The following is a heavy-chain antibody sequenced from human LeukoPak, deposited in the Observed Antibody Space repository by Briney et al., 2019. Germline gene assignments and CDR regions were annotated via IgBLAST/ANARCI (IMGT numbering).Heavy chain of an antibody. D-gene: IGHD6-13*01. CDR3: AKGPYSSGWYNYFDY. V-gene: IGHV3-9*01. CDR2: ICWYSGSI. J-gene: IGHJ4*02. Sequence: GGSLSLFCGASGFTLDDYAMLWLRQAPGKGLVGVSGICWYSGSIGYADSLNGRFTISRDNAKNSLYLQMNSLRAEDAALYYCAKGPYSSGWYNYFDYWGQGTLVTVSS. CDR1: GFTLDDYA.